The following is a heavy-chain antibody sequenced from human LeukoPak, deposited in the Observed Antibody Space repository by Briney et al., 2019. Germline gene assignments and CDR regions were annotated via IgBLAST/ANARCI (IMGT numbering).Heavy chain of an antibody. CDR2: IYYSGST. D-gene: IGHD6-13*01. CDR3: ARVLRGIAAAGKGHFDY. V-gene: IGHV4-39*07. J-gene: IGHJ4*02. Sequence: WVRQAPGKGLEWIGSIYYSGSTYYNPSLKSRVTISVDTSKNQFSLKLSSVTAADTAVYYCARVLRGIAAAGKGHFDYWGQGTLVTVSS.